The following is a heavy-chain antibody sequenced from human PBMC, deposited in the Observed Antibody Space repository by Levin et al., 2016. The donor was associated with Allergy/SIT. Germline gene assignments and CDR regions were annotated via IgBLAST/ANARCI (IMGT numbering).Heavy chain of an antibody. CDR1: GYTFTSYG. V-gene: IGHV1-18*04. J-gene: IGHJ6*03. Sequence: ASVKVSCKASGYTFTSYGISWVRQAPGQGLEWMGWISAYNGNTNYAQKLQGRVTMTTDTSTSTAYMELRSLRSDDTAVYYCAREVLRIVITGLVPLRYYYMDVWGKGTTVTVSS. D-gene: IGHD6-19*01. CDR2: ISAYNGNT. CDR3: AREVLRIVITGLVPLRYYYMDV.